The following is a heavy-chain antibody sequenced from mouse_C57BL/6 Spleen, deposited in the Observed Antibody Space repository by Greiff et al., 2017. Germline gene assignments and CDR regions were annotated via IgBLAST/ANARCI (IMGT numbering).Heavy chain of an antibody. CDR2: IDPSDSYT. D-gene: IGHD1-1*01. CDR3: ARNYGTPFAY. V-gene: IGHV1-69*01. CDR1: GFTFTSYW. J-gene: IGHJ3*01. Sequence: QVQLQQPGAELVMPGASVKLSCKASGFTFTSYWMHWVKQRPGQGLEWIGEIDPSDSYTNYNQKFKGKSTLTVDKSSSTAYMQLSSLTSEDSAVYYCARNYGTPFAYWGQGTLVTVSA.